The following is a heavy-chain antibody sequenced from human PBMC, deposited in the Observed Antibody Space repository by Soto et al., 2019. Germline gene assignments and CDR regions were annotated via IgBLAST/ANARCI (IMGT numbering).Heavy chain of an antibody. D-gene: IGHD3-16*01. Sequence: ASVKVSCKASGYTFTNYALHWVRQAPGHRLEWMGWINTGNGNTKYSQKFQGRVTITRDTSATTAYMELSSLRSEDTAVYYCATAPIMGPIDPRGQGPLVTSP. J-gene: IGHJ5*02. CDR1: GYTFTNYA. CDR3: ATAPIMGPIDP. V-gene: IGHV1-3*04. CDR2: INTGNGNT.